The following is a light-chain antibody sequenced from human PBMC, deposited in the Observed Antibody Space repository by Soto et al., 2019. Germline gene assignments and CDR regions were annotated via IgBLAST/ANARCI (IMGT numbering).Light chain of an antibody. J-gene: IGLJ1*01. Sequence: QSALTQPASVSGSPGQSITISCTGTSSDVGGYNYVSWYQQHPGKAPKLMIYDVSNRPSGVSNRFSGSKSGNTASLTISGLPAEDEADYYCSSYTCSSTLYVFGTGTKLTVL. CDR3: SSYTCSSTLYV. CDR1: SSDVGGYNY. V-gene: IGLV2-14*01. CDR2: DVS.